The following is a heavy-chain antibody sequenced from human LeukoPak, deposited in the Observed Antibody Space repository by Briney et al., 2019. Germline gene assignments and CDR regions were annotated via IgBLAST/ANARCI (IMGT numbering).Heavy chain of an antibody. J-gene: IGHJ4*02. CDR1: GFTFSSYW. Sequence: QPGGSLRLSCAASGFTFSSYWMHWVRQGPGKGLVWVSRINSDGSSTSYADSVKGRFTISRDNAKNTLSLQMNSLRAEDTAFYYCAILAAAGTADYWGQGTLVTVSS. D-gene: IGHD6-13*01. V-gene: IGHV3-74*01. CDR3: AILAAAGTADY. CDR2: INSDGSST.